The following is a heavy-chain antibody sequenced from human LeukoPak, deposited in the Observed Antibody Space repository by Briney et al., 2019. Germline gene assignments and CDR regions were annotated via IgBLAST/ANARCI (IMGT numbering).Heavy chain of an antibody. D-gene: IGHD3-3*01. CDR1: GGSISSSSYY. CDR2: IYYSGST. V-gene: IGHV4-39*01. CDR3: ARHTAPFAWSGYYQYNWFDP. J-gene: IGHJ5*02. Sequence: SETLSLTCTVSGGSISSSSYYWGWIRQPPGKGLEWIGSIYYSGSTYYNPSLKSRVTISVDTSKNQFSLKLSSVTAADTAVYYCARHTAPFAWSGYYQYNWFDPWGQGTLVTVSS.